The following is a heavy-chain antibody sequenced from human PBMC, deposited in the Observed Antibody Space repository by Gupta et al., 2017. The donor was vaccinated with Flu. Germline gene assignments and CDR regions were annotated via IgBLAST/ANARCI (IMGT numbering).Heavy chain of an antibody. Sequence: QVQLVQSGAEVKKPGASVKVSCKASGYTFTDYYMYWVRQAPGQGLEWMGWINPNSGGTNYAQKFQGRVTMTRDTSISTAYMELSRLRSDDTALYYCAREAPCSGGSCYSDALDYWGQGTLVTVSS. V-gene: IGHV1-2*02. CDR3: AREAPCSGGSCYSDALDY. J-gene: IGHJ4*02. CDR1: GYTFTDYY. D-gene: IGHD2-15*01. CDR2: INPNSGGT.